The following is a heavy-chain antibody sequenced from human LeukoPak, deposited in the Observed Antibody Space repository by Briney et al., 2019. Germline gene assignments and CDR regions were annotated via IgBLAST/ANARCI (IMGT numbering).Heavy chain of an antibody. CDR1: GGSISGSDYY. CDR2: INHSGST. D-gene: IGHD4-11*01. V-gene: IGHV4-34*01. CDR3: ARGLTTVSSYNWFDP. Sequence: SETLSLTCTVSGGSISGSDYYWTWIRQPPGKGLEWIGEINHSGSTNYNPSLKSRVTISVDTSKNQFSLKLSSVTAADTAVYYCARGLTTVSSYNWFDPWGQGTLVTVSS. J-gene: IGHJ5*02.